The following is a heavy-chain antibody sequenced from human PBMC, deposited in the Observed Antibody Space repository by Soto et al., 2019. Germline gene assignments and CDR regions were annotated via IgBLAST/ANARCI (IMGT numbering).Heavy chain of an antibody. V-gene: IGHV1-58*01. CDR2: IVVGSGNT. Sequence: SVNVCCKASGFTFTSSAVQGVRQARGQGPEWIGWIVVGSGNTNYAQKFQGRVTITRDMSTSTAYMELSSLRSEDTAVYYCAADRECSSTRCTPYNFDYWGQGTLVTVS. D-gene: IGHD2-2*01. CDR1: GFTFTSSA. CDR3: AADRECSSTRCTPYNFDY. J-gene: IGHJ4*02.